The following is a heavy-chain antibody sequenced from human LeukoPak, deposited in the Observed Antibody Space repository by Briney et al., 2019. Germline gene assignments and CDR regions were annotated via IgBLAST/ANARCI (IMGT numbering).Heavy chain of an antibody. CDR1: GGSVSSGSYY. D-gene: IGHD3-22*01. CDR3: ARAYYYDSSGYHKNYYFDY. J-gene: IGHJ4*02. Sequence: PSETLSLTCTVSGGSVSSGSYYWSWIRQPPGKGLEWIGYIYYSGSTNYNPSLKSRVTISVDTSKNQFSLKLSSVTAADTAVYYCARAYYYDSSGYHKNYYFDYWGQGTLVTVSS. V-gene: IGHV4-61*01. CDR2: IYYSGST.